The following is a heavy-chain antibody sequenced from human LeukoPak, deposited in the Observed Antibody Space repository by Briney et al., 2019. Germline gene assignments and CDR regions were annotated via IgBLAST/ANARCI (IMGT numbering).Heavy chain of an antibody. V-gene: IGHV3-30-3*01. CDR2: ISNDGNNK. CDR1: GFTFSNYA. D-gene: IGHD5-18*01. Sequence: GGSLRLSCATSGFTFSNYAIHWDRQAPGKGLEWVAVISNDGNNKHYADSVKGRFTISRDNAKNSLYLQMNSLRAEDTAVYYCARETESRYSYGDAFDIWGQGTMVTVSS. J-gene: IGHJ3*02. CDR3: ARETESRYSYGDAFDI.